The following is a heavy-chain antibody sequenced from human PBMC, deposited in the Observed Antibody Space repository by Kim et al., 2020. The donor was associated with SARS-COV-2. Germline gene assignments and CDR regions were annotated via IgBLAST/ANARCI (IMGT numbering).Heavy chain of an antibody. CDR3: ARRTEAGGHFDF. J-gene: IGHJ4*02. V-gene: IGHV4-39*01. CDR1: GGHINTSHYY. Sequence: SETLSLTCSVSGGHINTSHYYWAWIRQPPGKGLEWIGTIYHRGSTYYNPSLKSRVTISLDTSRNQFSLNLSSVTAADAAAYYCARRTEAGGHFDFWGRG. D-gene: IGHD3-16*01. CDR2: IYHRGST.